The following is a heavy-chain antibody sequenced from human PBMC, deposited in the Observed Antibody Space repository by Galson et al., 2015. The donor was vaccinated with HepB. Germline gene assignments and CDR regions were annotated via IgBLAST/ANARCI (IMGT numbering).Heavy chain of an antibody. V-gene: IGHV3-30*01. J-gene: IGHJ5*01. Sequence: SLRLSCAASGFIFNNYALHWVRQTPGKGLEWVSIISYDGSNKWYADSVKGRFTVSRENSKNTMYLQMNSLRPEDTGVYYCARVRYGNSYGYLDSWGHGTLVTVSS. CDR2: ISYDGSNK. D-gene: IGHD5-18*01. CDR3: ARVRYGNSYGYLDS. CDR1: GFIFNNYA.